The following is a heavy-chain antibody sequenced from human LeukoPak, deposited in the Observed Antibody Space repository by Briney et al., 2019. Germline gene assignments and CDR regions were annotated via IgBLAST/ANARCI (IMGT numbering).Heavy chain of an antibody. Sequence: SETLSLICTVSGASITSSNYYWLWLRQPPGKGLEWIGSIYYTGITYYNLSLKSRVTISVDTSKNQFSLKLSSVTAADTAVYYCAREYCSSTSCPNRSFDPWGQGTLVTVSS. V-gene: IGHV4-39*07. CDR2: IYYTGIT. CDR1: GASITSSNYY. CDR3: AREYCSSTSCPNRSFDP. J-gene: IGHJ5*02. D-gene: IGHD2-2*01.